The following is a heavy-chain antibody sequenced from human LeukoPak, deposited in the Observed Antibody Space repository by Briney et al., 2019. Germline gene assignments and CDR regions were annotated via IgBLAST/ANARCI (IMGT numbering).Heavy chain of an antibody. V-gene: IGHV4-59*08. D-gene: IGHD3-22*01. J-gene: IGHJ5*02. CDR3: ASDYYDSSGYYSNRFDP. CDR1: GGSISSYY. CDR2: IYYSGST. Sequence: SETLSLTCTVSGGSISSYYWSWIRQPPGKGLEWIGYIYYSGSTNYNPSLKSRVTISVDTSKNQFSLKLSSVTAADTAVYYCASDYYDSSGYYSNRFDPWGQGTLVTVSS.